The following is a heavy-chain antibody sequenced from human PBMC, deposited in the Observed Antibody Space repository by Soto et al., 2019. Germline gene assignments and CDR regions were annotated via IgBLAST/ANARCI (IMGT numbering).Heavy chain of an antibody. V-gene: IGHV7-4-1*01. J-gene: IGHJ6*02. D-gene: IGHD3-10*01. Sequence: GASVKVSCKASGYTFTSYAMNWVRQAPGQGLEWMGWINTNTGNPTYAQGFTGRFVFSLDTSVSTAYLQICSLKAEDTAVYYCARELSMVRGVTVYYYYYGMDVWGQGTTVTVSS. CDR1: GYTFTSYA. CDR3: ARELSMVRGVTVYYYYYGMDV. CDR2: INTNTGNP.